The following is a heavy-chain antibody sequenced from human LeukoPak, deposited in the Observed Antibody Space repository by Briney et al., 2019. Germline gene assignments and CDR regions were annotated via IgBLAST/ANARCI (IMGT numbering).Heavy chain of an antibody. CDR2: INHSGST. J-gene: IGHJ4*02. Sequence: SGGSLRLSCAASGFTFSSYSMNWVRQPPGKGLEWIGEINHSGSTNYNPSLKSRVTISVDTSKNQFSLKLSSVTAADTAVYYCARGRGQRYYDFWSGTYYFDYWGQGTLVTVSS. CDR3: ARGRGQRYYDFWSGTYYFDY. V-gene: IGHV4-34*01. D-gene: IGHD3-3*01. CDR1: GFTFSSYS.